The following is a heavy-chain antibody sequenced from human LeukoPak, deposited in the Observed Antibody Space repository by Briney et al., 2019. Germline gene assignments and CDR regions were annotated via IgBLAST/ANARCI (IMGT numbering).Heavy chain of an antibody. CDR2: ISYDGSNK. J-gene: IGHJ4*02. CDR1: GFTFSSYA. Sequence: GRSLRLSCAASGFTFSSYAMHWVRQAPGKGLEWVAVISYDGSNKYYADSVKGRFTISRDNSKNTLYLRMNSLRAEDTAVYYCARGRRDSSGRVDYWGQGTLVTVSS. D-gene: IGHD3-22*01. V-gene: IGHV3-30*04. CDR3: ARGRRDSSGRVDY.